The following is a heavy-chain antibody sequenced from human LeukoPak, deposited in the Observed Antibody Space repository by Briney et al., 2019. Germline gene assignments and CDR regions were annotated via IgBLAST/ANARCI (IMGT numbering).Heavy chain of an antibody. CDR3: ASGQSSSWSRDKYFDY. CDR2: ISSSSSYI. V-gene: IGHV3-21*04. D-gene: IGHD6-13*01. J-gene: IGHJ4*02. Sequence: GGSLRLSCAASGFTFSSYSMNWVRQAPGKGLEWVSSISSSSSYIYYADSVKGRFTISRDNSKNTLYLQMNSLRAEDTAVYYCASGQSSSWSRDKYFDYWGQGTLVTVSS. CDR1: GFTFSSYS.